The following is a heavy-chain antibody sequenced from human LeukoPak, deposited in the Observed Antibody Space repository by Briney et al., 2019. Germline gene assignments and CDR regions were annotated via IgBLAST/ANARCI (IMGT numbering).Heavy chain of an antibody. CDR3: ARAADYYDSSGYLN. D-gene: IGHD3-22*01. CDR2: INPNSGGT. V-gene: IGHV1-2*02. J-gene: IGHJ4*02. Sequence: GASVKVFCKASGYGFTGYYMHWVRQAPGQGLEWMGWINPNSGGTNYAQKFQGRVTMTRDTSISTAYMELSRLRSDDTAVYYCARAADYYDSSGYLNWGQGTLVTVSS. CDR1: GYGFTGYY.